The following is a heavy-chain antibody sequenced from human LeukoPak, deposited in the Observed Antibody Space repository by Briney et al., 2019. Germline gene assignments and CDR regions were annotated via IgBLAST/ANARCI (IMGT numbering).Heavy chain of an antibody. Sequence: ASVKVSCKASGYTFTSYDINWVRQATGQGLEWMGWMNPNSGNTGYAQKFQGRVTITRNTSISTAYMELSSLRSEDTAVYYCAKDEGYCSSTSCYRGLGSESYYMDVWGKGTTVTISS. V-gene: IGHV1-8*03. CDR2: MNPNSGNT. D-gene: IGHD2-2*02. J-gene: IGHJ6*03. CDR3: AKDEGYCSSTSCYRGLGSESYYMDV. CDR1: GYTFTSYD.